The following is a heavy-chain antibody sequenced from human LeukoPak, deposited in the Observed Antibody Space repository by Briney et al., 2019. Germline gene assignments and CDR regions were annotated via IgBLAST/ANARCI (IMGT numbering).Heavy chain of an antibody. Sequence: GGSLRLSCAASGFTFSNYWMSWVRQAPGKGLEWVANIKQDGSEKYYVDSVKGRFTISRDNAKNSLYLQMNSLRAEDTAVYYCAKDRTTMIVVVITLWGQGTLVTVSS. CDR3: AKDRTTMIVVVITL. D-gene: IGHD3-22*01. J-gene: IGHJ4*02. V-gene: IGHV3-7*03. CDR2: IKQDGSEK. CDR1: GFTFSNYW.